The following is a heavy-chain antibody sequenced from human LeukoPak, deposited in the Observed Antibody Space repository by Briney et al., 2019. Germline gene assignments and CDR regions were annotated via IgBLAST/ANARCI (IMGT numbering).Heavy chain of an antibody. D-gene: IGHD2-2*01. CDR1: GYTFTSYD. V-gene: IGHV1-8*01. CDR2: MNPNSGNT. CDR3: ARGQYCSSTSCYAGPSRRGSYYYYGMDV. J-gene: IGHJ6*02. Sequence: GASVKVSCKASGYTFTSYDINWVRQATGQGLEWMGWMNPNSGNTGYAQKFQGRVTMTRNTSISTAYMELSSLRSEDTAVYYCARGQYCSSTSCYAGPSRRGSYYYYGMDVWGQGTTVTVSS.